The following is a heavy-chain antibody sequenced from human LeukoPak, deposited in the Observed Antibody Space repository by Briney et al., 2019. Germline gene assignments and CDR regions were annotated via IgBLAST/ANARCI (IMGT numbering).Heavy chain of an antibody. Sequence: PGGSLRLSCEASAFTFSSYLMSWVRQAPGKGLEWVANMKEDGGEINYVDSVKGRFTISRDNAKNSLFLQMNSLRVEDTAVYYCARDRGYSTFDYWGQGTLVTVSS. J-gene: IGHJ4*02. D-gene: IGHD4-23*01. CDR3: ARDRGYSTFDY. CDR2: MKEDGGEI. V-gene: IGHV3-7*01. CDR1: AFTFSSYL.